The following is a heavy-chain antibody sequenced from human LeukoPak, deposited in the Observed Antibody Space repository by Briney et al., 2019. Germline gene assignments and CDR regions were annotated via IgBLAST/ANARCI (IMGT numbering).Heavy chain of an antibody. J-gene: IGHJ3*02. CDR2: IYYSGST. D-gene: IGHD4-17*01. CDR3: ARTLGDYGDYEGAFDI. Sequence: SETLSLTCTVSGGSISSYYWSSIRQPPGKGLEWIGYIYYSGSTNYNPSLKSRVTISVDTSKNQFSLKLSSVTAADTAVYYCARTLGDYGDYEGAFDIWGQGTMVTVSS. CDR1: GGSISSYY. V-gene: IGHV4-59*01.